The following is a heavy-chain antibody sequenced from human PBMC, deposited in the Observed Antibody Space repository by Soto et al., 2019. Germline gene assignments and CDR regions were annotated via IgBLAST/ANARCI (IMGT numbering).Heavy chain of an antibody. CDR1: GYTFTYRY. D-gene: IGHD3-10*01. Sequence: QMQLVQSGAEVKKTGSSVKVSCKASGYTFTYRYLHWVRQAPGQALEWMGWITPFNGNTNYAQKFQDRVTITRDRSMSTAYMELSSLRSEDTAMYYCASSYYGSGSYSGFFGWFDPWGQGTLVTVSS. CDR2: ITPFNGNT. V-gene: IGHV1-45*02. CDR3: ASSYYGSGSYSGFFGWFDP. J-gene: IGHJ5*02.